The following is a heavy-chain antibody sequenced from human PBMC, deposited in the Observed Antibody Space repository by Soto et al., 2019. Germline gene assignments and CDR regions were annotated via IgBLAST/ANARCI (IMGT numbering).Heavy chain of an antibody. V-gene: IGHV4-34*02. D-gene: IGHD5-12*01. Sequence: QVHLQQWGAGLLKPSETLSLTCAVYGESFIGYYWTWIRQPPGKGLEWIGEINHRGSTNYNPSLKSRVTISIDTSKNQFSLKLTYVTAADTSVYYCARTDIVTTNWFDPWGQGTRVTVSS. CDR2: INHRGST. CDR1: GESFIGYY. CDR3: ARTDIVTTNWFDP. J-gene: IGHJ5*02.